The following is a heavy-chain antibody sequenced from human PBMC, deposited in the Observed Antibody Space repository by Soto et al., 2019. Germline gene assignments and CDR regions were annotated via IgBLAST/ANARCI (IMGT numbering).Heavy chain of an antibody. D-gene: IGHD3-16*02. V-gene: IGHV4-59*08. CDR1: GGSISSYY. CDR3: ARTALWGSYRYDFDY. J-gene: IGHJ4*02. CDR2: IYYSGST. Sequence: SETLSLTCTVSGGSISSYYWSWIRQPPGKGLEWIGYIYYSGSTNYNPSLKSRVTISVDTSKNQFSLKLSSVTAADTAVYYCARTALWGSYRYDFDYWGQGTLVTVSS.